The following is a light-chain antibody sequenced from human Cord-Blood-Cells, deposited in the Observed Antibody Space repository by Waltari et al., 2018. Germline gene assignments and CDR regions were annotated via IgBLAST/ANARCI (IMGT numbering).Light chain of an antibody. Sequence: SSALTQDPAVSVALGQTVSNTRQGDSLISYHANRYQQKPGLASVLVIHGKNNRPSGIPDRFSGSSSGNTASLTITGAQAEDEADYYCNSRDSSGNHLVVFGGGTKLTVL. CDR1: SLISYH. CDR2: GKN. V-gene: IGLV3-19*01. CDR3: NSRDSSGNHLVV. J-gene: IGLJ2*01.